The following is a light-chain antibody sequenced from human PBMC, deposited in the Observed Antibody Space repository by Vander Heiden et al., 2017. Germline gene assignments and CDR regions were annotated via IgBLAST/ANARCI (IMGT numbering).Light chain of an antibody. CDR3: QQFNSYPLT. Sequence: DIQLTQSPSFLSASVGDRVTITCLASQGISSYLAWYQQKPGKAPKLLIYAASTLQSGVPSRFSGSGSGTEFTLTISSLQPEDFATYYCQQFNSYPLTFGGGTKVEIK. CDR1: QGISSY. V-gene: IGKV1-9*01. CDR2: AAS. J-gene: IGKJ4*01.